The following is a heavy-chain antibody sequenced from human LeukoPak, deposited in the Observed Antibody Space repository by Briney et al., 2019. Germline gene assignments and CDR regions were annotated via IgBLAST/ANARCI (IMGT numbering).Heavy chain of an antibody. CDR2: IRYDGSNK. CDR3: AKVGTVYFPLDF. CDR1: GFTFSSYG. Sequence: GGSLRLSCAASGFTFSSYGMHWVRQAPGKGLEWVAFIRYDGSNKYYADSVKGRFTISRDNSKNTLYLQMNSLRVGDTAAYYCAKVGTVYFPLDFWGQGTLVTVSS. V-gene: IGHV3-30*02. D-gene: IGHD2/OR15-2a*01. J-gene: IGHJ4*02.